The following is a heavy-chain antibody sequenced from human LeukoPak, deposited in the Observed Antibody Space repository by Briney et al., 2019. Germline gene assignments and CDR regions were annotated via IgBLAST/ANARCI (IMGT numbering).Heavy chain of an antibody. D-gene: IGHD5-18*01. Sequence: GGSLRLSCAASGFTFSSYSMNWVRQAPGKGLEWVSSISSSSYIYYADSVKGRFTISRDNAKNSLYLQMNSLRAEDTAVYYCARDPLDTAMVTPWGQGTLVTVSS. CDR2: ISSSSYI. J-gene: IGHJ5*02. CDR3: ARDPLDTAMVTP. V-gene: IGHV3-21*01. CDR1: GFTFSSYS.